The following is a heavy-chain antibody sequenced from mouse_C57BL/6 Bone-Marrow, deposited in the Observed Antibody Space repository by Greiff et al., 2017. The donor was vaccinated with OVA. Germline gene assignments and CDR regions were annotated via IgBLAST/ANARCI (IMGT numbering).Heavy chain of an antibody. CDR3: ARSYYYGSTH. CDR1: GYTFTSYW. J-gene: IGHJ2*01. Sequence: QVQLQQPGAELVMPGASVKLSCKASGYTFTSYWMHWVKQRPGQGLEWIGEIDPSDSYTNYNQKFKGKSTLTVDKSSSTAYMQLISLTSEDSAVDYCARSYYYGSTHWGQGTTLTVSS. V-gene: IGHV1-69*01. D-gene: IGHD1-1*01. CDR2: IDPSDSYT.